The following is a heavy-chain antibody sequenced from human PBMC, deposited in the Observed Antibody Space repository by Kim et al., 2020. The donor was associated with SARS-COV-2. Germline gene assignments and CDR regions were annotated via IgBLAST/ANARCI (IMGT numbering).Heavy chain of an antibody. D-gene: IGHD6-19*01. Sequence: ASVKVSCKASGYTFTSYGISWVRQAPGQGLEWMGWISAYNGNTNYAQKLQGRVTMTTDTSTSTAYMELRSLRSDDTAVYYCAARIAVAGPRLIDYWGQGTLVTVSS. CDR3: AARIAVAGPRLIDY. J-gene: IGHJ4*02. CDR1: GYTFTSYG. CDR2: ISAYNGNT. V-gene: IGHV1-18*01.